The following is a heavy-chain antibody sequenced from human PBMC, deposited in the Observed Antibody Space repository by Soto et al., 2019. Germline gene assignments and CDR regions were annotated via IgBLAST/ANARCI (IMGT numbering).Heavy chain of an antibody. Sequence: GGSLRLSCAASGFTFSSYSMNWVRQAPGKGLEWGSSISSSSSYVYCADSVKGRFTISRDNAKNSLYLQMNSLRAEDTAVYYCARAEDSIAARLLARDYYGMDVGGQGATVTVSS. V-gene: IGHV3-21*01. CDR1: GFTFSSYS. D-gene: IGHD6-6*01. J-gene: IGHJ6*02. CDR2: ISSSSSYV. CDR3: ARAEDSIAARLLARDYYGMDV.